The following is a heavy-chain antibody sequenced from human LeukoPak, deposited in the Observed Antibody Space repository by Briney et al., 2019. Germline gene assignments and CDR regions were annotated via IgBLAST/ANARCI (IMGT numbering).Heavy chain of an antibody. D-gene: IGHD6-13*01. CDR1: GFTFSSYS. CDR3: ARILFGYSRSWWIMDV. J-gene: IGHJ6*03. V-gene: IGHV3-21*01. CDR2: MSRSSNYI. Sequence: GRSLRLSCAASGFTFSSYSMNWVRQAPGTGLEWVSSMSRSSNYIYYADSVKGRFTISRDNAKNSLYLQMNSLRAEDTAVYYCARILFGYSRSWWIMDVWGKGTTVTVSS.